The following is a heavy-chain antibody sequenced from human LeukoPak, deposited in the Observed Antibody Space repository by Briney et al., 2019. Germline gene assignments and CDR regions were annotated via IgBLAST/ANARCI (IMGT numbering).Heavy chain of an antibody. J-gene: IGHJ6*02. CDR2: IYSGGST. CDR1: GLTVSSNY. Sequence: GGSLRLSCAASGLTVSSNYMSWVRQAPGKGLEWVSVIYSGGSTYYADSVKGRFTISRDNAKNSLYLQMNSLRAEDTAVYYCARNLRPGSSYGYYYGMDVWGQGTTVTVSS. V-gene: IGHV3-53*01. CDR3: ARNLRPGSSYGYYYGMDV. D-gene: IGHD3-10*01.